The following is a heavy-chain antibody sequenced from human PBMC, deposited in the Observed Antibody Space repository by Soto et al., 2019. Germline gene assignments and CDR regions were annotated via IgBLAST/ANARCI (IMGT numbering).Heavy chain of an antibody. CDR2: IYHSGST. CDR3: AREQNFGELYFDY. V-gene: IGHV4-4*02. J-gene: IGHJ4*02. Sequence: QVQLQESGPGLVKPSGTLSLTCAVSCGSISSSNWWRWVRQPPGTGLEWIGEIYHSGSTNYNPSLKSRVTISVDKSKNQFSLKLSSVTAADTAVYYCAREQNFGELYFDYWGQGTLVTVSS. CDR1: CGSISSSNW. D-gene: IGHD3-10*01.